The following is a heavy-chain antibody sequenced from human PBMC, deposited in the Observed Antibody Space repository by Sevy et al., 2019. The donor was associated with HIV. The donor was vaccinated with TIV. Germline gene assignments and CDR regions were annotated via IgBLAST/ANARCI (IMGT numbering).Heavy chain of an antibody. CDR1: GYSISSGYY. D-gene: IGHD3-10*01. J-gene: IGHJ4*02. V-gene: IGHV4-38-2*01. Sequence: SETLSLTCAVSGYSISSGYYWGWIRQPPGKGLEWMGSFYPSGSTYYNPSLRSRVTISVDTSKNQFSLKRSSVTAADTAMFYCARGRVVNSGNYYYFDYWAQGTLVTVSS. CDR2: FYPSGST. CDR3: ARGRVVNSGNYYYFDY.